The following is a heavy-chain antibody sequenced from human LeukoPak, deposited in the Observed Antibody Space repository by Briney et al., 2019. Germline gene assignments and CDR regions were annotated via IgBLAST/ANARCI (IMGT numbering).Heavy chain of an antibody. CDR1: GYSISSGYY. V-gene: IGHV4-38-2*02. CDR2: IYHSGST. D-gene: IGHD3-22*01. Sequence: SETLSLTCTVSGYSISSGYYWGWIRQPPGKGLEWIGSIYHSGSTYYNPFLKSRVTISVDTSKNQFSLKLSSVTAADTAVYYCAIDSSGYLYYFDYWGQGTLVTVSS. J-gene: IGHJ4*02. CDR3: AIDSSGYLYYFDY.